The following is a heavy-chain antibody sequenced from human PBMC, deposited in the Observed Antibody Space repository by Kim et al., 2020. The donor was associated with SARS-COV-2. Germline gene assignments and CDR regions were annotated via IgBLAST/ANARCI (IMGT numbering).Heavy chain of an antibody. CDR1: GFTFSTYD. D-gene: IGHD2-15*01. CDR2: FTTAGNA. CDR3: ARRDCSGTRCSLGSTYRGMDV. V-gene: IGHV3-23*01. J-gene: IGHJ6*02. Sequence: GGSLRLSCAASGFTFSTYDMRWVRQTPGKGLEWVSTFTTAGNAYYADSVKGRFTISRDNSKNTVYLQMNSLRDEDTAIYYCARRDCSGTRCSLGSTYRGMDVWGQGTTVTVSS.